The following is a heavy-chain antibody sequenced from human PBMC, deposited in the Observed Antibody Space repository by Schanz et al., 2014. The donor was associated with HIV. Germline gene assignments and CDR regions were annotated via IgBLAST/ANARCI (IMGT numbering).Heavy chain of an antibody. J-gene: IGHJ6*02. CDR1: GFTFSSYG. Sequence: QVQLVESGGGVVQPGRSLRLSCTASGFTFSSYGMHWVRQAPGKGLEWVAVISYDGSDKYYADSVKGRFTISRDNSKNTLYLQMNSLRAEDTAVYYCAKGSSLWSFYYGMDVWGQGTTVTVSS. CDR3: AKGSSLWSFYYGMDV. CDR2: ISYDGSDK. D-gene: IGHD3-10*01. V-gene: IGHV3-30*18.